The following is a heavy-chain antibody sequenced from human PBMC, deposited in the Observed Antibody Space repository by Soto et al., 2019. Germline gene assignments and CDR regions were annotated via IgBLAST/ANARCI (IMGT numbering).Heavy chain of an antibody. Sequence: EVQLLESGGSLVQPGGSLRLSCAASGFTFSSYAMSWVRQAPRKGLEWVSTISGSGGSTYYADSVKGRFTISRDNSKNTLYLQMNSLRADDTAVYYCAKFGNYYGSGSYYNVIDYWGQGTLVTVSS. CDR3: AKFGNYYGSGSYYNVIDY. CDR2: ISGSGGST. CDR1: GFTFSSYA. D-gene: IGHD3-10*01. J-gene: IGHJ4*02. V-gene: IGHV3-23*01.